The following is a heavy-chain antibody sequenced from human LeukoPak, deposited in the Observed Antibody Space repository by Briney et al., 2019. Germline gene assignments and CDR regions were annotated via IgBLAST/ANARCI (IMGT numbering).Heavy chain of an antibody. CDR1: GFTFSSYS. J-gene: IGHJ4*02. Sequence: GGSLRLSCAASGFTFSSYSMYWVRQAPGKGLEWVSSISSSSSYIYYADSVKGRFTISRDNAKNSLYLQMNSLRAEDTAVYYCARAGSGWYYFDYWGQGTLVAVSS. CDR2: ISSSSSYI. D-gene: IGHD6-19*01. CDR3: ARAGSGWYYFDY. V-gene: IGHV3-21*01.